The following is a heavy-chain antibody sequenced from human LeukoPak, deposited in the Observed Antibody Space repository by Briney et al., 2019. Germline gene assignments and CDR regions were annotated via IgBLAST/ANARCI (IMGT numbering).Heavy chain of an antibody. CDR3: AREYGNLTMVTNSDF. CDR2: IIPMLAIA. Sequence: GASVKVSCKASGGTFSSSPITWVRQAPGQGLEWMGRIIPMLAIANYAQKFQGRVTITADKSTRTAYMELISLRSEDTAVYYCAREYGNLTMVTNSDFWGQGTLVTVSS. J-gene: IGHJ4*02. CDR1: GGTFSSSP. D-gene: IGHD4-17*01. V-gene: IGHV1-69*04.